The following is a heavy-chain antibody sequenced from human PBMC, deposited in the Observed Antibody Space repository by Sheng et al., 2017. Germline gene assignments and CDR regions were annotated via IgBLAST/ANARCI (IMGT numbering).Heavy chain of an antibody. CDR3: TRVEGLTQDREESSSTNYKELGGPGGLDY. D-gene: IGHD2-2*01. J-gene: IGHJ4*02. Sequence: ESGGGVVQPGGPVRLSCAASEFTFSSYGMHWVRQAPGKGLEWVAFMRFEESNKYCADSVKGRFTISRDNTKNTLYLQMNSLRAEDTVVYCLTRVEGLTQDREESSSTNYKELGGPGGLDYWGQGTLVTVSS. CDR1: EFTFSSYG. CDR2: MRFEESNK. V-gene: IGHV3-30*02.